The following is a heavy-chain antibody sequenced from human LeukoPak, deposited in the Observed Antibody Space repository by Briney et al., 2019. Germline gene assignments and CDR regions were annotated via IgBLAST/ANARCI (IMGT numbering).Heavy chain of an antibody. V-gene: IGHV7-4-1*02. CDR3: ARTPYSSSWYALNYGDY. Sequence: ASVKVSCKASGYTFTSYAMNWVRQAPGQGLEWMGWINTNTGNPTYAQGFTGRFVFSLDTSVSTAYLQISSLKAEDTAVYYCARTPYSSSWYALNYGDYWGQGTLVTVSS. CDR2: INTNTGNP. D-gene: IGHD6-13*01. CDR1: GYTFTSYA. J-gene: IGHJ4*02.